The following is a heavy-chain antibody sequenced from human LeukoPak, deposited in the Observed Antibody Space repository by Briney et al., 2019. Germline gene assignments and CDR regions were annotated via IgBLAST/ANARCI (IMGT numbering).Heavy chain of an antibody. CDR2: IKQDGSEE. CDR1: GFIFSNYW. V-gene: IGHV3-7*01. J-gene: IGHJ6*02. CDR3: ARDDWYCSGGSCYYYYGMDV. Sequence: PGGSLRLSCAASGFIFSNYWMSWVRQAPGKGLEWVANIKQDGSEESYIDSVKGRLTISRDNANNLFYLHMNSLRAEDTAVYYCARDDWYCSGGSCYYYYGMDVWGQGTTVTVSS. D-gene: IGHD2-15*01.